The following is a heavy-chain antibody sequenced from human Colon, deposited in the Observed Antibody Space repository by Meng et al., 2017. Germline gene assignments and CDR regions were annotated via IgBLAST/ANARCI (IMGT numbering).Heavy chain of an antibody. V-gene: IGHV1-2*02. CDR2: IKPANGGP. CDR1: GSIYSGYF. D-gene: IGHD1-26*01. Sequence: QGQGVQSGSELSEPGALVNASCEASGSIYSGYFIRRLSEDAGQGVGGMGWIKPANGGPNYAQKVNSRVTMTKDQSISTPYMEVGSLRSDDTAVYCCTRGPNRGSFGPWGQGTLVTVSS. J-gene: IGHJ5*02. CDR3: TRGPNRGSFGP.